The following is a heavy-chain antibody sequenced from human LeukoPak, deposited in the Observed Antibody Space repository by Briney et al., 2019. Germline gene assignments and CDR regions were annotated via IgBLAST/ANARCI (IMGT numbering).Heavy chain of an antibody. CDR2: ISSGSSTI. CDR3: AREPPGDYDTSGYYYAHFDC. CDR1: GFIFSNCN. V-gene: IGHV3-48*02. Sequence: GGSLRLSCAASGFIFSNCNMNWVRQAPGQGLEWISYISSGSSTIYYADSVRGRFTISRDNAKNSLYLQMNSLTDEDTAVYYCAREPPGDYDTSGYYYAHFDCWGQGTLVTVSS. D-gene: IGHD3-22*01. J-gene: IGHJ4*02.